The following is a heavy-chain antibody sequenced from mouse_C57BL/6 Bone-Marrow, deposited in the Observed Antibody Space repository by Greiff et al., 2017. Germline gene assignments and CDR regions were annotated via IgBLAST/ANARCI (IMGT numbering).Heavy chain of an antibody. CDR2: IYPRSGNT. Sequence: QVQLQQSGAELARPGASVKLSCKASGYTFTSYGISWVKQRTGQGLEWIGEIYPRSGNTYYNEKFKGKATLTADKSSSTAYMELRSLTYEDSAVXCCARAPYYYGSSVYYARNYWGQGTSVTVSS. CDR1: GYTFTSYG. D-gene: IGHD1-1*01. J-gene: IGHJ4*01. V-gene: IGHV1-81*01. CDR3: ARAPYYYGSSVYYARNY.